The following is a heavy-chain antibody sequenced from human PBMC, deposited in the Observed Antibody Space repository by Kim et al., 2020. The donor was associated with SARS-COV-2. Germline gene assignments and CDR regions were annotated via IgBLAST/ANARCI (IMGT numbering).Heavy chain of an antibody. Sequence: SGDTYSAQTVQGRVTMTPDTSTDTAYLELRSLRSDDTAVYFCARGANYFDYWGQGTLVTVSS. V-gene: IGHV1-18*01. D-gene: IGHD3-10*01. J-gene: IGHJ4*02. CDR3: ARGANYFDY. CDR2: SGDT.